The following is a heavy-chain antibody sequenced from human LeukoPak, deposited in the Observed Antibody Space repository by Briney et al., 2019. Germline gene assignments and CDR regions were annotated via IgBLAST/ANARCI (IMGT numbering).Heavy chain of an antibody. Sequence: GGSLTLSCAASGCTFDDYAMHSVRHAPGKGLEWILCLSEDGGSTYQAPSVTGRSTIYRTNSKNCTYQQMNSLRTEDPALYYCGKVLGYYDISGYYQEGGFDFWGQGTLVTVSS. CDR3: GKVLGYYDISGYYQEGGFDF. J-gene: IGHJ4*02. CDR2: LSEDGGST. D-gene: IGHD3-22*01. CDR1: GCTFDDYA. V-gene: IGHV3-43*02.